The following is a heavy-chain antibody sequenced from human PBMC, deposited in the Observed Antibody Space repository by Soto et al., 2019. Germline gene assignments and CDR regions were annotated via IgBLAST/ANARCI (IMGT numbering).Heavy chain of an antibody. CDR1: GYTFTTYG. D-gene: IGHD2-8*01. V-gene: IGHV1-18*04. CDR3: ARAGIVQVSYAMDV. J-gene: IGHJ6*02. Sequence: ASVKVSCKSSGYTFTTYGISWVRQAPGQGLEWMGWISAYNGNTNYAQKLQGRVTMTTDTSASTAYMELRSLRSDDTAVYYCARAGIVQVSYAMDVWGQGTTVTVSS. CDR2: ISAYNGNT.